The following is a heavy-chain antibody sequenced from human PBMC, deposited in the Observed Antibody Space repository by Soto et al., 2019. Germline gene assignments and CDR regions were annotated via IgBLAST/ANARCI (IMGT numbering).Heavy chain of an antibody. V-gene: IGHV5-10-1*01. Sequence: GESLKISCKGSGYSFTSYWISRVRQMPGKGLEWMGRIDPSDSYTNYSPSFQGHVTISADKSISTAYLQWSSLKASDTAMYYCARLNDDGDYVHYYGMDVWGQGTTVTVSS. CDR3: ARLNDDGDYVHYYGMDV. CDR2: IDPSDSYT. J-gene: IGHJ6*02. CDR1: GYSFTSYW. D-gene: IGHD4-17*01.